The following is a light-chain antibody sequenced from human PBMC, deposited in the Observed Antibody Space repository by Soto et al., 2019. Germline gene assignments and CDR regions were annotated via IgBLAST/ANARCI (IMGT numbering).Light chain of an antibody. Sequence: QSALTQPPSASGSPGQSVTISCTGTSSDVGGYNFVSWYQQHPGKAPELMIYEVSERPSGVPDRFSGSKSGNTASVYVSGPQFEDEVDYSCSSYAGSNIVVFGGGTKVTVL. CDR2: EVS. CDR1: SSDVGGYNF. V-gene: IGLV2-8*01. CDR3: SSYAGSNIVV. J-gene: IGLJ2*01.